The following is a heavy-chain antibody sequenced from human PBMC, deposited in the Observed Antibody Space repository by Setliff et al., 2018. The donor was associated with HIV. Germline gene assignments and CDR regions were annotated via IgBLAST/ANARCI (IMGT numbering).Heavy chain of an antibody. CDR2: VNHSGST. Sequence: TSETLSLTCAVYGGSFSGYSWSWIRQPPGKGLEWIGEVNHSGSTNYNPSLKSRVTIPVDTSKNQFSLKLSSVTAADTAVYYCATDSGSHDAFDIWGQGTMVTVSS. V-gene: IGHV4-34*01. CDR1: GGSFSGYS. J-gene: IGHJ3*02. D-gene: IGHD1-26*01. CDR3: ATDSGSHDAFDI.